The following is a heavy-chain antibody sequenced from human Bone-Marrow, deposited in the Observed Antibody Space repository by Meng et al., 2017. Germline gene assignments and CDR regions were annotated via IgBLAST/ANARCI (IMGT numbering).Heavy chain of an antibody. CDR3: ATGGAFYFDY. V-gene: IGHV3-30-3*01. D-gene: IGHD4-17*01. CDR2: VSPDGSNG. Sequence: QVQLVESGGVVVQPGRSLRLYCAASGFSFSRYALHWIRQAPGEGLEWVAVVSPDGSNGYYADSVNGRFTISRDNSKNTYYLQMNSLRSEDTAVYYCATGGAFYFDYWGQGALVTVSS. J-gene: IGHJ4*02. CDR1: GFSFSRYA.